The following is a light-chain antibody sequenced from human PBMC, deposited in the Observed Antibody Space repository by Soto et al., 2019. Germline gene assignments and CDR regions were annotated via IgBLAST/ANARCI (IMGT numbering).Light chain of an antibody. J-gene: IGKJ1*01. CDR1: QTISSTY. CDR2: AAS. V-gene: IGKV3-20*01. CDR3: KKYGSSPKT. Sequence: EIVLTQSPGTLSLSPEDRATLSCSASQTISSTYLAWYQQKPGQAPRLLIYAASTRATGITDRFSGSGYGTDFTLTIRRLEPEDFAVYYCKKYGSSPKTFGKGTKVDIK.